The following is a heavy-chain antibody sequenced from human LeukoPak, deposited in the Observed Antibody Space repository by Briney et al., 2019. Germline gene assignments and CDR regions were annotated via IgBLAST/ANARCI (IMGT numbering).Heavy chain of an antibody. CDR3: ARDTRLKSDGMDV. J-gene: IGHJ6*02. CDR2: IYSGGST. D-gene: IGHD3-10*02. CDR1: GFTVSSNY. Sequence: GGSLRLSCAASGFTVSSNYMSWVRQAPGKGLEWVSVIYSGGSTYYADSVKGRFTISRDNSKNTLYLQMNSLRAEDTAVYYCARDTRLKSDGMDVWGQGTTVTVSS. V-gene: IGHV3-66*01.